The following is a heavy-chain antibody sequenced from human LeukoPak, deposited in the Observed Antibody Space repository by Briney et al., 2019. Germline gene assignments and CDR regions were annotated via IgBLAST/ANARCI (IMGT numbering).Heavy chain of an antibody. V-gene: IGHV1-69*13. D-gene: IGHD3-10*01. CDR3: ARDGDLLPNSDAFDI. CDR1: GGTFSSYA. CDR2: IIPIFGTA. Sequence: SVKVSCKASGGTFSSYAISWVRQAPGQGLEWMGGIIPIFGTANYAQKFQGRVTITADESTSTAYMELSSLRSEDTAVYYCARDGDLLPNSDAFDIWGQGTMVTVSS. J-gene: IGHJ3*02.